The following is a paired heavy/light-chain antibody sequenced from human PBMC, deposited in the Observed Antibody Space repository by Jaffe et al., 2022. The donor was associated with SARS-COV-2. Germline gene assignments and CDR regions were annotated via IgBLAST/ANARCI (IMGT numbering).Light chain of an antibody. CDR2: TND. CDR3: ASWDDSLKGYV. J-gene: IGLJ1*01. CDR1: SSNIGDNT. V-gene: IGLV1-44*01. Sequence: QSVLTQPPSASGTPGQRVTISCSGSSSNIGDNTVNWYQQFPGTAPKLLIYTNDQRPSGVPDRFSGSKSGTSASLAISGLQSDDEADYYCASWDDSLKGYVFGTVTKVTVL.
Heavy chain of an antibody. D-gene: IGHD6-13*01. CDR1: GFTFRTYW. Sequence: EMQLVESGGGLVQPGGSLRLSCVASGFTFRTYWMSWARQAPGKGLEWVATIKQDGSDTYYRDSVKGRFTISRDNAKNSLYLQMDSLRVDDTAVYYCAKSIAAAGSCWGQGILVTVSS. CDR3: AKSIAAAGSC. CDR2: IKQDGSDT. V-gene: IGHV3-7*01. J-gene: IGHJ4*02.